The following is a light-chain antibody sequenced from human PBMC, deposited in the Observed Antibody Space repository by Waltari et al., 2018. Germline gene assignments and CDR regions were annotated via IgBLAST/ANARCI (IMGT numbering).Light chain of an antibody. V-gene: IGLV2-11*01. CDR3: CSYAGSYIYV. J-gene: IGLJ1*01. Sequence: QSALTQPRSVSGSPGQSVTISCTGTSSAVGGYNYVSWYQQHQGQAPKVMIYDVSQRPSGGPDRFSASKSDNTASLTISGLQVEDEADYYCCSYAGSYIYVFGSGTKVTVL. CDR1: SSAVGGYNY. CDR2: DVS.